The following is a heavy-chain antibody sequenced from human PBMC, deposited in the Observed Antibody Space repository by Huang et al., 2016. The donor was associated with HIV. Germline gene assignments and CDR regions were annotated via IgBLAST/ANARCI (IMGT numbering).Heavy chain of an antibody. D-gene: IGHD3-10*01. CDR3: ARLIGSPSFYYGLDV. V-gene: IGHV5-51*01. Sequence: EVQLVQSGAEVKKPGESLKISCKGSGYRFRSNWIGWVRQMPGKGLEGRGSIYPGDSDTRYSPSCQGQVTISADKSINTAYLQWSSLKASDTAMYYCARLIGSPSFYYGLDVWGQGTTVTVSS. CDR1: GYRFRSNW. CDR2: IYPGDSDT. J-gene: IGHJ6*02.